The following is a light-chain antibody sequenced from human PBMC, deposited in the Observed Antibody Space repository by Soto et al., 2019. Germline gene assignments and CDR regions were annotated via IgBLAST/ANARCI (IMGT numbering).Light chain of an antibody. Sequence: QSALTQPASVSGSPGQSITISCTGTSSDVGGYNYVSWYQQHPGKAPTVMIYEVTNRPSGVSNRFSGSKSGNTASLTISGLQAEDEADYYCSSYTSSTTRVFGGGTKLTVL. CDR3: SSYTSSTTRV. CDR2: EVT. CDR1: SSDVGGYNY. V-gene: IGLV2-14*01. J-gene: IGLJ3*02.